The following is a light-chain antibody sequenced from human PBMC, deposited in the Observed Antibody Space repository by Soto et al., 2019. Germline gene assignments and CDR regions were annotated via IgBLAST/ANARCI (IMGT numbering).Light chain of an antibody. CDR1: SSDVGGYNY. CDR2: GVS. J-gene: IGLJ1*01. Sequence: QSALTQPASVSGSPGQSITISCTGTSSDVGGYNYVSWYQQHPGKAPKLMIYGVSNRPSGVSDRFSGSKSGNTASLPISGLQAEDEADYYCCSYTNTATLDYVFGTATKLTVL. V-gene: IGLV2-14*01. CDR3: CSYTNTATLDYV.